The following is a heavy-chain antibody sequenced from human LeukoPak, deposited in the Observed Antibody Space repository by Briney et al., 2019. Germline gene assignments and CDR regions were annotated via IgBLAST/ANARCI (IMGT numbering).Heavy chain of an antibody. V-gene: IGHV3-21*04. CDR3: ARDFSGRGDAFDI. CDR1: GFTFNSRT. CDR2: ITSSGTYI. Sequence: GGSLRLSCAASGFTFNSRTMNWVRQAPGRELEWVSSITSSGTYIYYADSVKGRFTISRDNSKNTLYLQMNSLRAEDTAVYYCARDFSGRGDAFDIWGQGTMVTVSS. J-gene: IGHJ3*02. D-gene: IGHD1-26*01.